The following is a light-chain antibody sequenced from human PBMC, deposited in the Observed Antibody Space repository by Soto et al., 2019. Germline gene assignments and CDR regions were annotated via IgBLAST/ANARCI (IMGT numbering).Light chain of an antibody. V-gene: IGKV3-11*01. J-gene: IGKJ4*01. CDR3: QHRNNWPLT. Sequence: VVLTQSPATLSVSPGERATLSCRASENINTYLAWYQQKPGQAPKLLIYDASNRATGIPARFSASGSGTDFTLTFSSLEPEDFAVYYCQHRNNWPLTFGGGTTVEIK. CDR2: DAS. CDR1: ENINTY.